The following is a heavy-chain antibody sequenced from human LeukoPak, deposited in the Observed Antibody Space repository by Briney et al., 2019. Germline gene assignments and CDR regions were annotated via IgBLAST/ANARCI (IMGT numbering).Heavy chain of an antibody. CDR2: MYYSGTT. CDR3: ARDQEDSGTDY. J-gene: IGHJ4*02. D-gene: IGHD3-10*01. V-gene: IGHV4-59*12. CDR1: GGSISSYY. Sequence: SETLSLTCTVSGGSISSYYWSWIRQPPGKGLEWIGYMYYSGTTYYNPSLRSRVTISLDTSKNQFSLKLSSVTAADTAVYYCARDQEDSGTDYWGQGTLVTVSS.